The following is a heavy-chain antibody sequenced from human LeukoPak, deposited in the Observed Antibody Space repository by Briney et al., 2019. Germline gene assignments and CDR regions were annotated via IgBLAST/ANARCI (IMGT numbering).Heavy chain of an antibody. CDR1: GFTFDDYA. D-gene: IGHD1-20*01. V-gene: IGHV3-9*01. CDR2: ISWNSGNI. CDR3: AKDKSPYNWNAFDI. J-gene: IGHJ3*02. Sequence: GRSLRLSCAASGFTFDDYAMHWVRQAPGEGLEWVSGISWNSGNIGYADSVKGRFTISRDNAKNSLFLQMNSLRAEDTALYFCAKDKSPYNWNAFDIWGRGTMVTVSS.